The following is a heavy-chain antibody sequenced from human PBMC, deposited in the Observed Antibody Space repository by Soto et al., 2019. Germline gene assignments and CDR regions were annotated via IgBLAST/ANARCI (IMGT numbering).Heavy chain of an antibody. CDR2: IYHSGST. D-gene: IGHD6-19*01. CDR3: AGSVSSGLYSGRFDP. V-gene: IGHV4-38-2*01. J-gene: IGHJ5*02. Sequence: SETLSLTSEVSGYSISSGYYWGWIREPPGKGLEWIGSIYHSGSTYYNTSLKSRVSISVDTSKNQFSLKLSSVTAADTALYYCAGSVSSGLYSGRFDPWGQGTLVTVSS. CDR1: GYSISSGYY.